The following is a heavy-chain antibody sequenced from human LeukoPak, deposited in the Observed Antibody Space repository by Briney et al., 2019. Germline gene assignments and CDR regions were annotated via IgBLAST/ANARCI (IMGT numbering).Heavy chain of an antibody. V-gene: IGHV3-23*01. CDR3: ARDYADYVGYFFFDY. CDR1: GFTFNNYA. Sequence: GGSLRLPFATSGFTFNNYAMNWVRQAPGKGLEWVSSISGGGETTYYADSAKGRFTISRDNSQNTLYLQMNSLRAEDTAVYYCARDYADYVGYFFFDYWGQGTLVTVSS. J-gene: IGHJ4*02. CDR2: ISGGGETT. D-gene: IGHD4-17*01.